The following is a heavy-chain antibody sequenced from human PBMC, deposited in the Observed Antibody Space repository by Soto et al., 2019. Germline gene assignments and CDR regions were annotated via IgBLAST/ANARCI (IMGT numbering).Heavy chain of an antibody. CDR3: ARCKNFYYGTEV. V-gene: IGHV1-2*04. CDR2: INPNSGGT. CDR1: GYTFTGYY. J-gene: IGHJ6*04. Sequence: VASVNVSCKASGYTFTGYYMHWVRQAPGQGLEWMGWINPNSGGTNYAQKFQGWVTMTRDTSISTAYMELSRLRSDDTAVYYCARCKNFYYGTEVWGKGNTVTVSS.